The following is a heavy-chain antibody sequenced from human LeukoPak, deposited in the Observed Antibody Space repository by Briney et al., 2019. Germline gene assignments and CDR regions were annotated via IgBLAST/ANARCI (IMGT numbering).Heavy chain of an antibody. J-gene: IGHJ4*02. D-gene: IGHD1-14*01. CDR3: ARGTSDSPGIDY. Sequence: GGSLRLSCAASGFTFSHYFMHWVRQAPGKGLEYVSAIGDGSNILYADSVRGRFTISRDNSKNTLYLDMGSLIAEDMAVYYCARGTSDSPGIDYLGQGTLVTVSS. CDR1: GFTFSHYF. V-gene: IGHV3-64*02. CDR2: IGDGSNI.